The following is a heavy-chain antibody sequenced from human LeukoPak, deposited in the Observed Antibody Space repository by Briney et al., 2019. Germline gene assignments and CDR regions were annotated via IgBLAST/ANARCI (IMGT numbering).Heavy chain of an antibody. CDR3: ARAYSSSWYEVYYYMDV. V-gene: IGHV4-61*05. CDR2: IYYSGST. Sequence: SETLSLTCTVSGGSISSSTFYWGWIRQPPGKGLEWIGYIYYSGSTNYNPSLKSRVTISVDTSKNQFSLKLSSVTAADTAVYYCARAYSSSWYEVYYYMDVWGKGTTVTVSS. J-gene: IGHJ6*03. D-gene: IGHD6-13*01. CDR1: GGSISSSTFY.